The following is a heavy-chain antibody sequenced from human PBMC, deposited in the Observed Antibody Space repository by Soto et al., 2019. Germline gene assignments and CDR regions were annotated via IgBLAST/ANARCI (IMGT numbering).Heavy chain of an antibody. Sequence: SETLSLTCTVSGGSISSGDYYWSWIRQPPGKGLEWIGYIYYSGSTYYNPSLKSRVTISVDTSKNQFSLKLSSVTAADTAVYYCALVGVGATVFDYWGQGTLVTVSS. J-gene: IGHJ4*02. CDR1: GGSISSGDYY. CDR2: IYYSGST. V-gene: IGHV4-30-4*01. D-gene: IGHD1-26*01. CDR3: ALVGVGATVFDY.